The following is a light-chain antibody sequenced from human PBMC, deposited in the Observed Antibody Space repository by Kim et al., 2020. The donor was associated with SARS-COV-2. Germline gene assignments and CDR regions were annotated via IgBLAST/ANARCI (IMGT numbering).Light chain of an antibody. CDR3: QQYHSYPYT. J-gene: IGKJ2*01. CDR1: QDINNY. CDR2: SAS. Sequence: SASVGDSVSITCRASQDINNYLAWFQQKPGKAPKSLIYSASSLQDGVPSNFSGRGSGTDFTLTINNLQPDDFATYYCQQYHSYPYTFGQGTKLEI. V-gene: IGKV1-16*02.